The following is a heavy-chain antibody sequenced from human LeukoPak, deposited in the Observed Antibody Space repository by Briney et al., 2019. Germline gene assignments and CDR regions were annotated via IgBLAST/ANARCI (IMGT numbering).Heavy chain of an antibody. V-gene: IGHV3-30*18. Sequence: PGGSLRLSCAASGFTFNNYAMHWVRQAPGKGLEWVAVISYDGSNKYYADSVKGRFTISRDNSKNTLYLQMNSLRAEDTAVYYCAKWGTGTGDYWGQGTLVTVSS. D-gene: IGHD1-7*01. J-gene: IGHJ4*02. CDR2: ISYDGSNK. CDR1: GFTFNNYA. CDR3: AKWGTGTGDY.